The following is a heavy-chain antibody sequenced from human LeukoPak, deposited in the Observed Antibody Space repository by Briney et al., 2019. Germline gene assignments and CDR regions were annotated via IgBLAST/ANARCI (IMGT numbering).Heavy chain of an antibody. J-gene: IGHJ5*02. Sequence: PGGSLRLSCAASGFTFSSYGIHWVRQAPGEGLEWVAVISHDGSNKYYEDSVKGRFTISRDNSKNTLYLQMNSLRAEDTAVYYCARETYYYDSSGYYGPNWFDPWGQGTLVTVSS. D-gene: IGHD3-22*01. CDR3: ARETYYYDSSGYYGPNWFDP. CDR2: ISHDGSNK. CDR1: GFTFSSYG. V-gene: IGHV3-30*03.